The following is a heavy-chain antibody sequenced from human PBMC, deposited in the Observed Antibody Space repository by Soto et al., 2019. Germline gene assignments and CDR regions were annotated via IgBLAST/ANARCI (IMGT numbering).Heavy chain of an antibody. CDR3: ARSGDYTNYYYYYMDV. CDR2: IYYSGLT. J-gene: IGHJ6*03. V-gene: IGHV4-59*08. D-gene: IGHD4-17*01. CDR1: GGSINNYY. Sequence: QVQLQESGPGLVKPSETLSLTCTVSGGSINNYYWSWVLQSPGMGLEWIGYIYYSGLTKYNPSLKSRVTISVGASKNQFSLRLSSVTAADSAVYYCARSGDYTNYYYYYMDVWGKGTTVTVSS.